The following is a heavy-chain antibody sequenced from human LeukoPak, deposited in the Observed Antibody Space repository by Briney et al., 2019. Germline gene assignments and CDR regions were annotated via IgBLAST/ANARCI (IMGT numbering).Heavy chain of an antibody. CDR1: GYTLTELS. CDR2: FDPEDGET. CDR3: ATLGIAVAGTYCYYGMDV. Sequence: ASVKVSCKVSGYTLTELSMHWVRQAPGKGLEWMGGFDPEDGETIYAQKFQGRVTMTEDTSTDTAYMELSSLRSEDTAVYYCATLGIAVAGTYCYYGMDVWGQGTTVTVSS. J-gene: IGHJ6*02. V-gene: IGHV1-24*01. D-gene: IGHD6-19*01.